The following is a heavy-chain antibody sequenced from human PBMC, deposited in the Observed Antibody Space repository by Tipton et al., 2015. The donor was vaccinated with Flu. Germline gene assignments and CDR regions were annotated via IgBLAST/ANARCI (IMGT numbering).Heavy chain of an antibody. Sequence: SLRLSCAASGFTFSSYAMSWIRQAPGKGLEWVSYISSSSSYTNYADSVKGRFTISRDNARNSLYLQMNSLRAEDTAVYYCASGSKWDYYDSSGYGAFDIWGQGTMVTVSS. CDR2: ISSSSSYT. CDR3: ASGSKWDYYDSSGYGAFDI. V-gene: IGHV3-11*06. J-gene: IGHJ3*02. CDR1: GFTFSSYA. D-gene: IGHD3-22*01.